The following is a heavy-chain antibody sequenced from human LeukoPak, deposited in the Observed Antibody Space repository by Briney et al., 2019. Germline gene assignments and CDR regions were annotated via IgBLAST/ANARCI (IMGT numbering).Heavy chain of an antibody. CDR1: GYSISRGYY. V-gene: IGHV4-38-2*01. CDR3: ARAGWIITSGIDY. CDR2: IYHIGST. D-gene: IGHD3-10*01. Sequence: SETLSLTCGVSGYSISRGYYWAWIRQPPGKGLEWIGTIYHIGSTYYTPSLGGRVTISVDTSKNEFSLNLKSVTAADTAVYYCARAGWIITSGIDYWGQGALVTVSS. J-gene: IGHJ4*02.